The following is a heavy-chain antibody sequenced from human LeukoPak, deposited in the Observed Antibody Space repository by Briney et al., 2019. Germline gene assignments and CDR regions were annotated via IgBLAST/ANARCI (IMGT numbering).Heavy chain of an antibody. V-gene: IGHV1-18*01. CDR3: ARAGGWAREDYKGDAFDI. CDR1: GYTFTNNG. Sequence: ASVKVSCKASGYTFTNNGISWVRQAPGQGLEWMGWISTYNGNSNYAQKLQDRVTMTTDTSTTTAYMDLRSLRSDDTAVYYCARAGGWAREDYKGDAFDIWGQGTMVTVSS. CDR2: ISTYNGNS. D-gene: IGHD6-19*01. J-gene: IGHJ3*02.